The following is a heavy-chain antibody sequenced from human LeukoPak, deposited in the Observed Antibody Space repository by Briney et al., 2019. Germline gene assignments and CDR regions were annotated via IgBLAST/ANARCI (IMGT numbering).Heavy chain of an antibody. CDR1: GFVFSSYA. CDR3: AKANWVSNADAVW. J-gene: IGHJ4*02. CDR2: LRGDGET. V-gene: IGHV3-23*01. D-gene: IGHD1-1*01. Sequence: GGSLRLPCAASGFVFSSYAMSWVRQTPARGLEWLSSLRGDGETFYADSVKGRFTLSRDDSRNTVYLQMNNLRVDDTAIYYCAKANWVSNADAVWWGQGTQVTVSS.